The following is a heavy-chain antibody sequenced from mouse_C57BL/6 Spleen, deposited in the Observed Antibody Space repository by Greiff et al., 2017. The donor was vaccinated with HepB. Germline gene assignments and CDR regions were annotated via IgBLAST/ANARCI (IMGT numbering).Heavy chain of an antibody. CDR3: ARPLITTVVEGGYVDY. CDR2: IYPRSGNT. CDR1: GYTFTSYG. J-gene: IGHJ2*01. D-gene: IGHD1-1*01. V-gene: IGHV1-81*01. Sequence: VQLQQSGAELARPGASVKLSCKASGYTFTSYGISWVKQRTGQGLEWIGEIYPRSGNTYYNEKFKGKATLTADKSSSTAYMELRSLTSEDSAVYFCARPLITTVVEGGYVDYWGQGTTLTVSS.